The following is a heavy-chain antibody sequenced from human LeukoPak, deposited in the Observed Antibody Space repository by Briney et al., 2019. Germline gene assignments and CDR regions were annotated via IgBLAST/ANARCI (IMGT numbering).Heavy chain of an antibody. Sequence: SETLSLTCAVYGGSFSGYYWSWIRQPPGKGLEWIGEINHSGSTNYNPSLKSRVTISVDTSKNQFSLKLSSVTAADTAVYYCARHNADDYGDCCNWFDPWGQGTLVTVSS. CDR1: GGSFSGYY. V-gene: IGHV4-34*01. CDR2: INHSGST. J-gene: IGHJ5*02. D-gene: IGHD4-17*01. CDR3: ARHNADDYGDCCNWFDP.